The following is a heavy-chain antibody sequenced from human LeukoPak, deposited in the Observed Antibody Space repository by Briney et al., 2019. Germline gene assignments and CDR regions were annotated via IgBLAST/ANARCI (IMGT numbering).Heavy chain of an antibody. CDR2: ISSSGSTI. CDR3: ARDGYYYDSSGKSDY. D-gene: IGHD3-22*01. Sequence: GGSLRLSCAASGFTFSSYEMNWVRQAPGKGLEWVSYISSSGSTIYYADSVKGRFTISRDNAKNSLYLQMNSLRAEDTAVYYCARDGYYYDSSGKSDYWGQGTLVTVSS. J-gene: IGHJ4*02. V-gene: IGHV3-48*03. CDR1: GFTFSSYE.